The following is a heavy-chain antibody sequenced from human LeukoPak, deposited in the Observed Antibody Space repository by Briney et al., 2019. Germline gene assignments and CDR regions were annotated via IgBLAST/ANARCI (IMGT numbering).Heavy chain of an antibody. CDR3: ARGPLFPHITGTHYYYYYYMDV. Sequence: GGSLRLSCAASGFTVSSNYMSWVRQAPGKGLEWVSVIYSGGSTYYADSVKGRFTISRDNSKNTLYLQMGSLRAEDMAVYYCARGPLFPHITGTHYYYYYYMDVWGKGTTVTISS. V-gene: IGHV3-53*05. J-gene: IGHJ6*03. CDR2: IYSGGST. CDR1: GFTVSSNY. D-gene: IGHD1-20*01.